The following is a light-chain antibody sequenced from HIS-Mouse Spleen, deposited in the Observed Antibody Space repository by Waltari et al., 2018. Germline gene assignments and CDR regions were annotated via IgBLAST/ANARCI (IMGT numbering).Light chain of an antibody. CDR1: QSVSSN. J-gene: IGKJ1*01. Sequence: EIVMTQSPATLSVSPGERATPSCRASQSVSSNLAWYQQKPGQAPRLLIYGASTRATGIPARFSGSGSGTEFTLTISSLQSEDFAVYYCQQYNNWAGTFGQGTKVEIK. CDR2: GAS. CDR3: QQYNNWAGT. V-gene: IGKV3-15*01.